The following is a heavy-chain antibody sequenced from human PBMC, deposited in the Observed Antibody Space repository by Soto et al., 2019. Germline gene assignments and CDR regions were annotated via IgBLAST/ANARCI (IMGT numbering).Heavy chain of an antibody. CDR2: IYYTGRT. CDR1: GGSISTTTYC. CDR3: ATNRRYRSGWYYYGMDV. J-gene: IGHJ6*02. V-gene: IGHV4-39*01. D-gene: IGHD6-25*01. Sequence: PSETLSLTCTFSGGSISTTTYCLGWVRQPPGKGLEWIGNIYYTGRTYYNPSLKSRVTISVDTSNNQFSLRLNSVTAADTAVYYCATNRRYRSGWYYYGMDVWGQGTTVTVSS.